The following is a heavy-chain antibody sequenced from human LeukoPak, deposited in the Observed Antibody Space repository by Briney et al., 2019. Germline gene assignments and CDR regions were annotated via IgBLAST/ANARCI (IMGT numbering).Heavy chain of an antibody. J-gene: IGHJ5*02. Sequence: SETLSLTCTVSGGSINDHYWSWIRQPPGKGLEWIGYIYSRGSTTYNPSRKSRAIISVDTSKNQLSLGLSSVTAADTAVYYCARAVYYGSGTPTPPWFDPWGQGTLVTVSS. CDR1: GGSINDHY. D-gene: IGHD3-10*01. CDR2: IYSRGST. V-gene: IGHV4-59*11. CDR3: ARAVYYGSGTPTPPWFDP.